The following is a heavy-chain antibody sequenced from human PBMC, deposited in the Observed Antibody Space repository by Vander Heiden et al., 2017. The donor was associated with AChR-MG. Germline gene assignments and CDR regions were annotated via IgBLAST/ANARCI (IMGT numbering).Heavy chain of an antibody. V-gene: IGHV3-33*01. D-gene: IGHD3-22*01. J-gene: IGHJ4*02. CDR3: ARAYYYDSSGYYPLGY. CDR2: IWYDGSNK. CDR1: GFTFRSYG. Sequence: QVQLVESGGGVVQPGRSLRLSCEASGFTFRSYGMHGVRQSPGKGLEWVAVIWYDGSNKYYADSVKGRFTISRDNSKNTLYLQMNSLRAEDTAVYYCARAYYYDSSGYYPLGYWGQGTLVTVSS.